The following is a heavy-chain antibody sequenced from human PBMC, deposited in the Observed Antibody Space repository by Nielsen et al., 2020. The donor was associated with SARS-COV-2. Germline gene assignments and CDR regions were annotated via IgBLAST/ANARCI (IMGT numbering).Heavy chain of an antibody. D-gene: IGHD5-18*01. V-gene: IGHV3-23*01. J-gene: IGHJ4*02. CDR1: GFTFDDYT. Sequence: GESLKISCAASGFTFDDYTMHWVRQAPGKGLEWVSAISGSGGTTYYADSVKGRFTISRVNSKNTLFLQMNSLRAEDTAVYYCAKGRVQVWPDFDYWGQGTLVTVSS. CDR3: AKGRVQVWPDFDY. CDR2: ISGSGGTT.